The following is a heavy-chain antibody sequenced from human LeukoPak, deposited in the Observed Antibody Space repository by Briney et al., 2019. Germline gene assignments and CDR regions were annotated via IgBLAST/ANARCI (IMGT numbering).Heavy chain of an antibody. J-gene: IGHJ4*02. Sequence: GGSLRLSCAASGFPFSSYWMHWVRQAPGKGLVWVSRINSDGSSTSYADSVKGRFTISRDNAKNTLYLQMNSLRAEDTAVYYCARDVADCSGGSCYSYWGQGTLVTVSS. CDR3: ARDVADCSGGSCYSY. CDR1: GFPFSSYW. V-gene: IGHV3-74*01. D-gene: IGHD2-15*01. CDR2: INSDGSST.